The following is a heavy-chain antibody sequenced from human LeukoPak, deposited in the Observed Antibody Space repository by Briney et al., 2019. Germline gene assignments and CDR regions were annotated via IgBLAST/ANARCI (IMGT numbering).Heavy chain of an antibody. CDR2: ISGSGGST. V-gene: IGHV3-23*01. CDR3: AKDRKEAAPHSWFDP. D-gene: IGHD6-25*01. CDR1: GFTFSNYA. J-gene: IGHJ5*02. Sequence: GGSLRLSCAASGFTFSNYAMTWVRQAPGKGLEWVSSISGSGGSTYYADSVRGRFTIFRDNSKNTLYLQMRTLRAEDTAVYYCAKDRKEAAPHSWFDPWGRGTLVTASS.